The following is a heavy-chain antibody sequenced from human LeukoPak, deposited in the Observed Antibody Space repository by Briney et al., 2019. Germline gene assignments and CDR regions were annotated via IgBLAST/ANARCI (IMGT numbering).Heavy chain of an antibody. CDR1: GGTFSSYA. CDR3: ARDSPNYDILTGYYRYDYFDY. CDR2: IIPIFGAA. D-gene: IGHD3-9*01. V-gene: IGHV1-69*13. J-gene: IGHJ4*02. Sequence: LVKVSCKASGGTFSSYAISWVRQAPGQGLEWMGGIIPIFGAANYAQKFQGRVTITADESTSTAYMELSSLRSEDTAVYYCARDSPNYDILTGYYRYDYFDYWGQGTLVTVSS.